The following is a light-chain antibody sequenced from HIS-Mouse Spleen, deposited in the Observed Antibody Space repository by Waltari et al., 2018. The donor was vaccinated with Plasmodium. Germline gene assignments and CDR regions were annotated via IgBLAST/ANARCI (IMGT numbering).Light chain of an antibody. J-gene: IGKJ4*01. CDR2: DAS. CDR3: QQYDNLLSLT. Sequence: DIQMTQSPSSLSASVGDIVIITCQASQDISNYLNWYQQKPGKAPKLLIYDASNLETGVPSRFSGSGSGTDFTFTISSLQPEDIATYYCQQYDNLLSLTFGGGTKVEIK. CDR1: QDISNY. V-gene: IGKV1-33*01.